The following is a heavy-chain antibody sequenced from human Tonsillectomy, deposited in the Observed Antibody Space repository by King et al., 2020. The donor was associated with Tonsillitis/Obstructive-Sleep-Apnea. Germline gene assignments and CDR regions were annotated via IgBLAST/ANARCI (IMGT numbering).Heavy chain of an antibody. CDR3: ARSVTIFGVVINTGY. D-gene: IGHD3-3*01. CDR2: INHSGST. Sequence: VQLQQWGAGLLKPSETLSLTCAVYGGSFSGYYWSWIRQPPGKGLEWIGEINHSGSTNYNPSLKSRVTISVDTSKNQFSLKLSSVTAADTAVYYCARSVTIFGVVINTGYWGQGTLVTVSS. J-gene: IGHJ4*02. CDR1: GGSFSGYY. V-gene: IGHV4-34*01.